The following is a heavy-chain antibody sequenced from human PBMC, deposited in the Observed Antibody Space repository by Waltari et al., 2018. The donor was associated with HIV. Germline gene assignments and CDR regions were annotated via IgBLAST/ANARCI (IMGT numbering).Heavy chain of an antibody. D-gene: IGHD6-19*01. CDR3: ARGNRWQVLSWFDY. CDR2: IYAGDSDT. Sequence: EVHLVPSGAEVRQPGESLKISCTASGFRFTNSWIGWVRQMPGKGLEWMGVIYAGDSDTTYSPSFQGQVTISTDKSINTAYLQWSSLKASDTAIYYCARGNRWQVLSWFDYWGQGTLVTVSS. CDR1: GFRFTNSW. V-gene: IGHV5-51*03. J-gene: IGHJ4*02.